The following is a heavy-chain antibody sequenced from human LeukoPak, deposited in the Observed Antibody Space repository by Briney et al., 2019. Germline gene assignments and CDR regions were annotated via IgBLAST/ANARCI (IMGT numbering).Heavy chain of an antibody. CDR2: VHLSGAS. CDR3: ARESGAFSPFGF. J-gene: IGHJ4*02. Sequence: SETLSLTCAVSGGSILTTNWWSWVRQPPGKGLEWIGEVHLSGASNYNPSLKSRVSMSIDKSRNQLSLELTSVTAADMAIYYCARESGAFSPFGFWGQGTLVTVSS. CDR1: GGSILTTNW. D-gene: IGHD1-26*01. V-gene: IGHV4-4*02.